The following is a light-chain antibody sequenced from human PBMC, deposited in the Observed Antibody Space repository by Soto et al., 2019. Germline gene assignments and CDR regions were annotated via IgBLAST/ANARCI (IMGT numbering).Light chain of an antibody. CDR1: QGVSSN. CDR3: QQYGSSRWT. J-gene: IGKJ1*01. Sequence: EIVLTQSPATLSLSPGERATLSCRASQGVSSNLAWHQQKPGQAPRLLIYGASSRATGIPDRFSGSGSGTDFTLTISRLEPEDFAVYYCQQYGSSRWTFGQGTKV. CDR2: GAS. V-gene: IGKV3-20*01.